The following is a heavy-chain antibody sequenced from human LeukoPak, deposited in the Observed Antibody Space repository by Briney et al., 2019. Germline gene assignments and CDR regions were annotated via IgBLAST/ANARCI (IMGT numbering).Heavy chain of an antibody. CDR1: GYTFTSYD. D-gene: IGHD6-6*01. Sequence: ASVKVSCKASGYTFTSYDINWVRQATGQGLEWMGWMNPNSANTGYAQKLQGRVTMTRNTSISTAYMELSSLRSEDTAVYYCARVYSSSPYYYYMDVWGKGTTVTVS. J-gene: IGHJ6*03. CDR2: MNPNSANT. V-gene: IGHV1-8*01. CDR3: ARVYSSSPYYYYMDV.